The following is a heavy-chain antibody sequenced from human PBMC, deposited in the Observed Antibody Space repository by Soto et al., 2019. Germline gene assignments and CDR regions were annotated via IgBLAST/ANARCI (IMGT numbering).Heavy chain of an antibody. CDR2: IYYSGST. J-gene: IGHJ6*02. CDR3: ARRGDTAMVSSYGMDV. CDR1: GGSISSSSYY. V-gene: IGHV4-39*01. Sequence: SETLSLTCTVSGGSISSSSYYWGWIRQPPGKGLEWNGSIYYSGSTYYNPSLKSRVTISVDTSKNQFSLKLSSVTAADTAVYYCARRGDTAMVSSYGMDVWGQGTTVTVSS. D-gene: IGHD5-18*01.